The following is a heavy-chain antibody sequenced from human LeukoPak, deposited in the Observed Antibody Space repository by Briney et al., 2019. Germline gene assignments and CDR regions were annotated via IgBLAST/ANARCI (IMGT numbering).Heavy chain of an antibody. CDR3: ARGRKQPTYYYYYYYMDV. Sequence: SQTLSLTCTVSGGSISSGSYYWSWIRQPAGKGLEWIGRIYTSGSTNYNPSLKSRVTISVDTSKNQFSLKLSSVTAADTAVYYCARGRKQPTYYYYYYYMDVWGKGTTVTVSS. J-gene: IGHJ6*03. CDR1: GGSISSGSYY. CDR2: IYTSGST. D-gene: IGHD1-14*01. V-gene: IGHV4-61*02.